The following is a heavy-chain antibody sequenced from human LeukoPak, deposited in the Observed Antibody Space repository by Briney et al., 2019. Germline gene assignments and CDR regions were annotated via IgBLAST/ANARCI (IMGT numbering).Heavy chain of an antibody. CDR2: IYYSGST. D-gene: IGHD6-6*01. J-gene: IGHJ4*02. Sequence: PSETLSLTCTVSGGSISSYYWSWIRQPPGKGLEWIGYIYYSGSTNYNPSLKSRVTILVGTSKNQFSLKLSSVTAADTAVYFCARLSRGSSAGFDYWGQGILVTVSS. CDR3: ARLSRGSSAGFDY. CDR1: GGSISSYY. V-gene: IGHV4-59*01.